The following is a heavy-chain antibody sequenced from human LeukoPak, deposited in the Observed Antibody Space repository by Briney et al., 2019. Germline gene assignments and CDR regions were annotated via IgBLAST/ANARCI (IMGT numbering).Heavy chain of an antibody. Sequence: SETLSLTCTVSGGSISSGGYYWSWIRQPPGKGLEWIGEINHSGSTNYNPSLKSRVTISVDTSKNQFSLKLSSVTAADTAVYYCARGSIKVYYYDSSGPLGPRRAYGMDVWGQGTTVTVSS. V-gene: IGHV4-39*07. J-gene: IGHJ6*02. D-gene: IGHD3-22*01. CDR1: GGSISSGGYY. CDR2: INHSGST. CDR3: ARGSIKVYYYDSSGPLGPRRAYGMDV.